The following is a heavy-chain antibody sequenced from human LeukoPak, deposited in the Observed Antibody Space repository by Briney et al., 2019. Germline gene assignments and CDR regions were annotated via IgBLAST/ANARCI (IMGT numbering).Heavy chain of an antibody. J-gene: IGHJ4*02. CDR1: GFTFSSYE. D-gene: IGHD4-23*01. CDR2: ISSSGSTI. V-gene: IGHV3-48*03. CDR3: ARDYGGSSPFDY. Sequence: GGSLRLSCAASGFTFSSYEMNWVRQAPGKGLEWVSYISSSGSTIYYADSVKGRFTISRDNAKNSLYLQMSSLRAEDTAVYYCARDYGGSSPFDYWGQGTLVTVSS.